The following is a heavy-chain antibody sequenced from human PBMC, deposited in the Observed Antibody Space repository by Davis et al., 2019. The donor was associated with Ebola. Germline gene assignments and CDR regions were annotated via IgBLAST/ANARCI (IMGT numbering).Heavy chain of an antibody. CDR2: ISGSGGST. CDR3: ASILVGRHYYYGMDV. J-gene: IGHJ6*02. V-gene: IGHV3-23*01. CDR1: GFTFSSYA. Sequence: GESLKISCAASGFTFSSYAMSWVRQAPGKGLEWVSAISGSGGSTYYADSVKGRFTISRDNAKNSLYLQMNSLRAEDTAVYYCASILVGRHYYYGMDVWGQGTTVTVSS.